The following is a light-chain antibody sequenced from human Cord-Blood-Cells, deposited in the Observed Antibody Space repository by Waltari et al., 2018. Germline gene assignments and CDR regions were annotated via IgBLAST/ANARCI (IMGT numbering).Light chain of an antibody. CDR1: QSVSSY. Sequence: EIVLTHSPAPLSLSPGERATLSCRASQSVSSYLAWYQQKPGQAPRLLIYDASNRATGIPARFSVSGSGTDFTLTISSLEPEDFAVYYCQQRSNWPPYSFGQGTKLEIK. J-gene: IGKJ2*03. CDR3: QQRSNWPPYS. CDR2: DAS. V-gene: IGKV3-11*01.